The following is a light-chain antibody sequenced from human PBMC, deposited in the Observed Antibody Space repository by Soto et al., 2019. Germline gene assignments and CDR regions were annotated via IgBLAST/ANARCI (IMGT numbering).Light chain of an antibody. Sequence: QSALTQPTSASGSPGQSVTISCSGTSSDVGGYNYVSWYQQHPGKAPKLMIYEVTRRPSGVPDRFSGSRSGNTASLTVSGLQAEDEADYYCSSYAVSNKVAFGGGTKLTVL. CDR2: EVT. CDR3: SSYAVSNKVA. V-gene: IGLV2-8*01. J-gene: IGLJ2*01. CDR1: SSDVGGYNY.